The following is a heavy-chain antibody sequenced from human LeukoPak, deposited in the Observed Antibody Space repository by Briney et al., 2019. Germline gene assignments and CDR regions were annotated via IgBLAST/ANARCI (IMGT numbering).Heavy chain of an antibody. V-gene: IGHV4-39*07. CDR3: AREAYSYGYSFDY. CDR1: GGSISSSSYY. J-gene: IGHJ4*02. CDR2: IYYSGST. Sequence: NPSETLSLTCTVSGGSISSSSYYWGWIRQPPGKGLEWIGSIYYSGSTYYNPSLKSRVTISVDTSKNQFSLKLSSVTAADTAVYYCAREAYSYGYSFDYWGQGTLVTVSS. D-gene: IGHD5-18*01.